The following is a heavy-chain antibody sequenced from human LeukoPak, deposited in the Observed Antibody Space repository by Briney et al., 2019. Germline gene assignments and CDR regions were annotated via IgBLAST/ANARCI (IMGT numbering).Heavy chain of an antibody. Sequence: GGSLRLSCAASGFNFSSYAMSWVRQAPGKGLEWVAVISYDGSNKYYADSVKGRFTISRDNSKNTLYLQMNSLRAEDTAVYYCAKGGDYCPNGLCPYYYYYYMDVWGKGTPVTVS. D-gene: IGHD2-8*01. CDR1: GFNFSSYA. CDR3: AKGGDYCPNGLCPYYYYYYMDV. J-gene: IGHJ6*03. CDR2: ISYDGSNK. V-gene: IGHV3-30*18.